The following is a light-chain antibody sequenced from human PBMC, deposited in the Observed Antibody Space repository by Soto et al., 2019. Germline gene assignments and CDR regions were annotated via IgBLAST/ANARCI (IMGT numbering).Light chain of an antibody. J-gene: IGLJ2*01. Sequence: QSALTQPASVSGSPGQSITISCTGTSSDVGTYNYVSWYQQHPGKAPKLIIYDVSTRPSGLSNRFSGSKSGNTASLTISGLQAEDEADYFCSSYASTNTLVVFGGGTKLTVL. CDR3: SSYASTNTLVV. CDR1: SSDVGTYNY. CDR2: DVS. V-gene: IGLV2-14*01.